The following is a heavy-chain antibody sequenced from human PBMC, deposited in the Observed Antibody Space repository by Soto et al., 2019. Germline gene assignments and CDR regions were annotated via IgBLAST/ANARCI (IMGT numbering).Heavy chain of an antibody. CDR3: ARGGDILTGYSAPDDAFDI. D-gene: IGHD3-9*01. V-gene: IGHV1-18*01. J-gene: IGHJ3*02. Sequence: GASVKVSCKASGYTFTSYGISWVRQAPGQGLEWMGWISAYNGNTNYAQKLQGRVTMTTDTSTSTAYMELRSLRSDDTAVYYFARGGDILTGYSAPDDAFDIWGQGTMVTVSS. CDR1: GYTFTSYG. CDR2: ISAYNGNT.